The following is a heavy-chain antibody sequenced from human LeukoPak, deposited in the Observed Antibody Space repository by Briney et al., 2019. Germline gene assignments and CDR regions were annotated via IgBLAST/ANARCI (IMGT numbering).Heavy chain of an antibody. CDR2: IYYSVST. CDR3: ARDGSSYGYFDY. CDR1: GGSINSGGYY. J-gene: IGHJ4*02. D-gene: IGHD5-18*01. Sequence: SETLSLTCTVSGGSINSGGYYWSWIRQHPGKGLEWIGYIYYSVSTYYNPSLKSRVTISVDTSKNQFSLKLSSVTAADTAVYYCARDGSSYGYFDYWGQGTLVTVSS. V-gene: IGHV4-31*03.